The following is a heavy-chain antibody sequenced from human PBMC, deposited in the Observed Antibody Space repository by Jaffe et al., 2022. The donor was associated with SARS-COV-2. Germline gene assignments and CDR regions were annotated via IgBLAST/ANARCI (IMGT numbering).Heavy chain of an antibody. CDR1: GFTFSSYA. D-gene: IGHD3-10*01. J-gene: IGHJ6*02. V-gene: IGHV3-23*01. CDR2: ISGSGGST. Sequence: EVQLLESGGGLVQPGGSLRLSCAASGFTFSSYAMSWVRQAPGKGLEWVSAISGSGGSTYYADSVKGRFTISRDNSKNTLYLQMNSLRAEDTAVYYCAKNRHGVRGHYGKYYYYGMDVWGQGTTVTVSS. CDR3: AKNRHGVRGHYGKYYYYGMDV.